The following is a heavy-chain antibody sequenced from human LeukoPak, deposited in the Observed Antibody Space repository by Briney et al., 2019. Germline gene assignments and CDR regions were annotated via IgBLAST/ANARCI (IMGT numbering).Heavy chain of an antibody. V-gene: IGHV3-11*04. CDR3: ARTDCSSSSCYELDY. CDR2: ISSSGRTI. J-gene: IGHJ4*02. D-gene: IGHD2-2*01. CDR1: GFTFSDYY. Sequence: GGSLRLSCAGSGFTFSDYYMSWIRQAPGKGLEWVSYISSSGRTIYYADSVKGRLTISRDNAKNSLYLQMNSLRAEDTAVYYCARTDCSSSSCYELDYWGREPWSPSPQ.